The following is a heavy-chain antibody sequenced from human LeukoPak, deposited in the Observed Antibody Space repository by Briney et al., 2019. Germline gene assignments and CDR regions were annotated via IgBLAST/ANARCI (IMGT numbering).Heavy chain of an antibody. J-gene: IGHJ4*02. Sequence: GASVKVSCKGSGYTFTRYTMNWVRQAPGQGLEWLGCINTNTGEPTYAPGFIGRLVFSLDTSVSTTHLQISSLKAEDTAIYFCAAGPISLPSGETNDYWGQGTLVTVSS. D-gene: IGHD3-10*01. CDR3: AAGPISLPSGETNDY. V-gene: IGHV7-4-1*02. CDR2: INTNTGEP. CDR1: GYTFTRYT.